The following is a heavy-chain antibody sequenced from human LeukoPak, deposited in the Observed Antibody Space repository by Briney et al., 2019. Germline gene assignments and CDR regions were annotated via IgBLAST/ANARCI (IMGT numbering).Heavy chain of an antibody. CDR1: GGSISSSSYY. Sequence: ASETLSLTCTVSGGSISSSSYYWGWIRQPPGKGLEWIGSIYYSGSTYYNPSLKSRVTISVDTSKNQFSLNLSSVTAADTAVYYCARAVRTTMATYGIDYWGQGTLVTVSS. CDR2: IYYSGST. J-gene: IGHJ4*02. D-gene: IGHD4/OR15-4a*01. V-gene: IGHV4-39*07. CDR3: ARAVRTTMATYGIDY.